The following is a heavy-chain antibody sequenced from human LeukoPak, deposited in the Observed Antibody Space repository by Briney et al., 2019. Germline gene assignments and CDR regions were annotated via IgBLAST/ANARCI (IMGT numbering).Heavy chain of an antibody. CDR1: GGSFSGYY. CDR2: INHSGST. J-gene: IGHJ1*01. CDR3: ARGCNSGFPPSEH. D-gene: IGHD3-10*01. Sequence: PSETLSLTCAVYGGSFSGYYWTWIRQPPGKGREWIGEINHSGSTNYNPSLKSRVTISIDTSKNQFSLRLSSVTAADTAVYYCARGCNSGFPPSEHWGQGTLVTVSS. V-gene: IGHV4-34*01.